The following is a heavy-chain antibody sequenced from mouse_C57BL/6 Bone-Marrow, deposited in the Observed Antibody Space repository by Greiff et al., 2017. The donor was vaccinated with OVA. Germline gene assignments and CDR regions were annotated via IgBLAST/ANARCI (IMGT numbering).Heavy chain of an antibody. CDR3: AREGLRRDYYAMDY. Sequence: QVHVKQPGAELVRPGSSVKLSCKASGYTFTSYWMDWVKQRPGQGLEWIGNIYPSDSETHYNQKFKDKATLTVDKSSSTAYMQLSSLTSEDSAVYYCAREGLRRDYYAMDYWGQGTSVTVSS. CDR1: GYTFTSYW. D-gene: IGHD2-4*01. V-gene: IGHV1-61*01. CDR2: IYPSDSET. J-gene: IGHJ4*01.